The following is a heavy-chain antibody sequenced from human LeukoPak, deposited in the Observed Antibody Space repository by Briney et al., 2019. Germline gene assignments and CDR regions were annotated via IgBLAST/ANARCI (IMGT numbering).Heavy chain of an antibody. D-gene: IGHD6-13*01. Sequence: GGALRLSCAVSGGIFSSHAMTWVRQAPGRGREWVSGITVSGWTRYHADSVRGGLTISRDNSKNALYLQMNSLTAEDTAVYYCARAPRGYYAFDIWGHGTLVTVSS. CDR1: GGIFSSHA. V-gene: IGHV3-23*01. CDR3: ARAPRGYYAFDI. J-gene: IGHJ3*02. CDR2: ITVSGWTR.